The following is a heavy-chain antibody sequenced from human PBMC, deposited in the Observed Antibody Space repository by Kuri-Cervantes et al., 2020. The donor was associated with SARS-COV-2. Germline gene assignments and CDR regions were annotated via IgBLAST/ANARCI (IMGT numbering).Heavy chain of an antibody. V-gene: IGHV4-34*01. CDR3: AGAGNQDYFDF. CDR1: GGSFSGYY. Sequence: SETLSLTCAVYGGSFSGYYWSWIRQPPGKGLEWIGEINHSGSTNYNPSLKSRVTISVDTSKNQFSLKLNSVTAADTAVYSCAGAGNQDYFDFWGQGILVTVSS. J-gene: IGHJ4*02. CDR2: INHSGST.